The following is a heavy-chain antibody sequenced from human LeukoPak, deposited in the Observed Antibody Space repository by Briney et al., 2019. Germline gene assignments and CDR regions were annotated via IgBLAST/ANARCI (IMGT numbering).Heavy chain of an antibody. V-gene: IGHV3-11*04. J-gene: IGHJ3*02. CDR1: GFTFSDYY. CDR3: ARDRCSSTSCYTLDDAFDI. Sequence: PGGSLRLSCAASGFTFSDYYMSWIRQAPGKGLEWVSYISRSGSTIYYAHSVKGRFTISRDNAKNSLYLQMNSLRDEDTAVYYCARDRCSSTSCYTLDDAFDIWGQGTMVTVSS. CDR2: ISRSGSTI. D-gene: IGHD2-2*02.